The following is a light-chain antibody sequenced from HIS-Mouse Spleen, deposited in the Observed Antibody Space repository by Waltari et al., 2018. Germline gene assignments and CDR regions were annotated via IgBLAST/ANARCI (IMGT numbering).Light chain of an antibody. Sequence: QSALTQPASVSGSPGQSITISCTGTSTDVGGSNYTPWYQHHPSKAPKPMIYEVSNLPSGVSNRFSGSKSGNTASLTISGLQAEDEADYYCSSYTSSSTLVFGGGTKLTVL. CDR3: SSYTSSSTLV. J-gene: IGLJ3*02. CDR2: EVS. V-gene: IGLV2-14*01. CDR1: STDVGGSNY.